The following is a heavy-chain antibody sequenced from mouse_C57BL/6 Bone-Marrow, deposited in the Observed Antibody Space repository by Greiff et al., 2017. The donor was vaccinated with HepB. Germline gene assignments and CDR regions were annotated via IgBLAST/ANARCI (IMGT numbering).Heavy chain of an antibody. CDR1: GYTFTSYW. V-gene: IGHV1-55*01. J-gene: IGHJ2*01. CDR3: ARSPFYYYGSSPYYFDY. CDR2: IYPGSGST. D-gene: IGHD1-1*01. Sequence: VQLQESGAELVKPGASVKMSCKASGYTFTSYWITWVKQRPGQGLEWIGDIYPGSGSTNYNEKFKSKATLTVDTSSSTAYMQLSSLTSEDSAVYYCARSPFYYYGSSPYYFDYWGQGTTLTVSS.